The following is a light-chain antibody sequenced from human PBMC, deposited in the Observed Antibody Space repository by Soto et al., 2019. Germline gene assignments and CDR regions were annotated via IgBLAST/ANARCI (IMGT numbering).Light chain of an antibody. Sequence: QSALTQPASVSGSPGQSITISCTGTSSDIGSHHLVSWYQQYPGKAPQLIIFEASKRPSGVSNRFSGSKSGITASLTISGLQAEDEADYYCCSNAAGSTYVFGTGTKVTAL. J-gene: IGLJ1*01. CDR3: CSNAAGSTYV. CDR1: SSDIGSHHL. V-gene: IGLV2-23*01. CDR2: EAS.